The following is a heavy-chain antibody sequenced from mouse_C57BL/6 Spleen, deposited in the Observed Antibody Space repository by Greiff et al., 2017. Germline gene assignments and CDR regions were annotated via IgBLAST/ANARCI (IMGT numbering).Heavy chain of an antibody. CDR1: GYSITSGYY. J-gene: IGHJ3*01. Sequence: EVQLQESGPGLVKPSQSLSLTCSVTGYSITSGYYWNWIRQFPGNKLEWMGYISYDGSNNYNPSLKNRISITRDTSTNQFFLKLNSVTTEDTATYYCARDGSSYEGFAYWGQGTLVTVSA. CDR3: ARDGSSYEGFAY. D-gene: IGHD1-1*01. CDR2: ISYDGSN. V-gene: IGHV3-6*01.